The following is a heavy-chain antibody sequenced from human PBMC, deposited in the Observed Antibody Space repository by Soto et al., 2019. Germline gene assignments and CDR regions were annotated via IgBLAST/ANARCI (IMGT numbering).Heavy chain of an antibody. V-gene: IGHV1-18*01. CDR2: ISAHNGNT. D-gene: IGHD1-1*01. Sequence: QVHLVQSGAEVKKPGASVKVSCKGSGYAFTTYGITWVRQAPGQGLEWMGWISAHNGNTNYAQKRRGRVTVTRETSTSTALMVLRSLRSDDTAVYYCGRGRYGDYWGQGALVTVSS. CDR3: GRGRYGDY. CDR1: GYAFTTYG. J-gene: IGHJ4*02.